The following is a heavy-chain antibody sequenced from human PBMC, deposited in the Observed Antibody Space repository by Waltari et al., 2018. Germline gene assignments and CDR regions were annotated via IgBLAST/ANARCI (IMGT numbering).Heavy chain of an antibody. D-gene: IGHD2-2*01. CDR2: IIPILGIA. CDR1: GGTFSSYT. Sequence: QVQLVQSGAEVKKPGSSVKVSCKASGGTFSSYTISWVRQAPGQGLEWMGRIIPILGIANYAQKFQGRVTITADKSTSTAYMELSSPRSEDTAVYYCARAVLGYCSSTSCHAGTFDIWGQGTMVTVSS. V-gene: IGHV1-69*02. J-gene: IGHJ3*02. CDR3: ARAVLGYCSSTSCHAGTFDI.